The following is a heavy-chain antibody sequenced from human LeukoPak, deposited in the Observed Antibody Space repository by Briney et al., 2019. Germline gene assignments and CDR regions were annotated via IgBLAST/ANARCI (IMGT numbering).Heavy chain of an antibody. D-gene: IGHD4-17*01. V-gene: IGHV4-34*01. CDR1: GRSFSGYH. CDR2: IYYSGST. J-gene: IGHJ4*02. Sequence: SETLSLTCAVYGRSFSGYHWTWIRQPPGKGLEWIGSIYYSGSTYYNPSLKSRVTISVDTSKNQFSLKLSSVTAADTAVYYCARDSYGDYGTDYWGQGTLVTVSS. CDR3: ARDSYGDYGTDY.